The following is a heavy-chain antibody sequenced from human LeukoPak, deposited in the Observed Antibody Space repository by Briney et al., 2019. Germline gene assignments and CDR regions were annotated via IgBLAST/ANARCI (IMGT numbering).Heavy chain of an antibody. CDR2: IKSETDGGTT. J-gene: IGHJ5*02. CDR1: GFTFSSAW. D-gene: IGHD3-10*01. V-gene: IGHV3-15*01. Sequence: PGGSLRLSCAASGFTFSSAWVHWVRQAPGKGLEWVGLIKSETDGGTTDYAAPVKDRFIISRDDSKNILYLRMNSLKTEDTAIYYCTTLYRLDPWGQGTLVTVSS. CDR3: TTLYRLDP.